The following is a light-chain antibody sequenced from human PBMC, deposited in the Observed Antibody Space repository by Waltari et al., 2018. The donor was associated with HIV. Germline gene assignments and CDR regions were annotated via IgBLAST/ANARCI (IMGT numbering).Light chain of an antibody. J-gene: IGLJ1*01. Sequence: SVLTQPPSASGTPGQRVTISCSGSSSNIGNNYVYWYQQLSGTAPKLLIYTNNQLPSGVPDRFSCSKSGTSASLDISVLRSEDEAYYYCLAWDDSLRGHVFGSGTEVTVL. V-gene: IGLV1-47*01. CDR3: LAWDDSLRGHV. CDR1: SSNIGNNY. CDR2: TNN.